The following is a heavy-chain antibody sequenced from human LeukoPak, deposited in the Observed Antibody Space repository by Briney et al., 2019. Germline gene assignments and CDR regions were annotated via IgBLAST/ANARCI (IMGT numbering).Heavy chain of an antibody. D-gene: IGHD6-13*01. V-gene: IGHV3-30*18. CDR3: AKDGGGYSSSCRDS. CDR1: GFTFSSYG. J-gene: IGHJ4*02. Sequence: PGGSLRLSCAASGFTFSSYGMHWVRQAPGKGLEGGAGISYDGSSTYYADSVKGRFTISRDTSKNTLYLQMTSLRAEDTAVYYCAKDGGGYSSSCRDSWGQGTLVTVSS. CDR2: ISYDGSST.